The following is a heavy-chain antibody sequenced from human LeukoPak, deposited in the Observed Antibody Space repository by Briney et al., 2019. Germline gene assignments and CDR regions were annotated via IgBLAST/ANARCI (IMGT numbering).Heavy chain of an antibody. J-gene: IGHJ4*02. CDR3: ARGTYYYDSSGYYSGGLGY. V-gene: IGHV3-30*04. Sequence: GGSLRLSYAASGFTFSTYAMHWVRQAPGKGLECVAVISYDGSDKYHADSVKGRFTISRDNSENTLYLQMNSLRAEDTAVYYCARGTYYYDSSGYYSGGLGYWGQGTLVTVSS. D-gene: IGHD3-22*01. CDR2: ISYDGSDK. CDR1: GFTFSTYA.